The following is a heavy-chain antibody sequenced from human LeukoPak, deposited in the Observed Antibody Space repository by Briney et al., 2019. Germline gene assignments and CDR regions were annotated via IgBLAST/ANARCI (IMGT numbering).Heavy chain of an antibody. J-gene: IGHJ4*02. CDR3: ARGLPPRRNYDSRGYYSYYFDY. Sequence: ASVKVSCKASGYTFTNYGIIWVRQAPGQGLEWMGWISAYNGNTKYAQKFQDRVTMTTDTSTSTAAMELRSLRSDDTAVYYCARGLPPRRNYDSRGYYSYYFDYWAQGTLVTVSS. CDR2: ISAYNGNT. D-gene: IGHD3-22*01. V-gene: IGHV1-18*01. CDR1: GYTFTNYG.